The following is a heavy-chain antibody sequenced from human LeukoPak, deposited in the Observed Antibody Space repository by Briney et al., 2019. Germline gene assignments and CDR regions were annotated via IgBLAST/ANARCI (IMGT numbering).Heavy chain of an antibody. D-gene: IGHD3-10*01. J-gene: IGHJ3*02. CDR1: GFTFSSYR. V-gene: IGHV3-23*01. CDR2: ISNSRGET. CDR3: SKSRSYNVRDAFEI. Sequence: PGGALTLSCAASGFTFSSYRMHWVRPAPGRGLEGVLRISNSRGETQYADSVKGRIPNPKDKFKKTLDLQKKRLRGQDTARYYCSKSRSYNVRDAFEIWGQGTKVTVSS.